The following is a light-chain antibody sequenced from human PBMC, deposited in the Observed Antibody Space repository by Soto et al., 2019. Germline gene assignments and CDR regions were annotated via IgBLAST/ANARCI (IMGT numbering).Light chain of an antibody. J-gene: IGLJ2*01. CDR1: SSDVGGYSY. CDR3: SSFAGSNNFVL. Sequence: QSVLTQPPSASGSPGQSVTISCTGTSSDVGGYSYVSWYQQHPGKAPKLIIYEVNKRPSGVPDRLIGSRSGNTASLTVSGLQAEDEADYYCSSFAGSNNFVLFGGGTKLTVL. CDR2: EVN. V-gene: IGLV2-8*01.